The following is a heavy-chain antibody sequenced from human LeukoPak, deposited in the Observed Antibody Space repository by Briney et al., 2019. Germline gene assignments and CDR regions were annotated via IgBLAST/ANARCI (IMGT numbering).Heavy chain of an antibody. CDR2: ISGSGDST. Sequence: GGSLRLSCAASGFTFSSYAMSWVRQAPGKGLEWVSAISGSGDSTYYADSVKGRFTISRDNAKSSLYLQMNSLRAEDTAVYYCARDKIVGATNFDYWGQGTLVTVSS. CDR1: GFTFSSYA. J-gene: IGHJ4*02. D-gene: IGHD1-26*01. V-gene: IGHV3-23*01. CDR3: ARDKIVGATNFDY.